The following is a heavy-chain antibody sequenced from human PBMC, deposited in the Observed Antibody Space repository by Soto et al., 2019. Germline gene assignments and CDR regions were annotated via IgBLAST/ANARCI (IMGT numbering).Heavy chain of an antibody. CDR2: INHSGST. V-gene: IGHV4-34*01. CDR3: ARARQTAGDRDPFDY. Sequence: QVQLQQWGAGLLKPSETLSLTCAVYGGSFSGYYWSWIRQPPGKGLEWIGEINHSGSTNYNPSLKSRVTISVDTSKNQFSLKLSSVTAADTAVYYCARARQTAGDRDPFDYWGQGTLVTVSS. CDR1: GGSFSGYY. J-gene: IGHJ4*02. D-gene: IGHD7-27*01.